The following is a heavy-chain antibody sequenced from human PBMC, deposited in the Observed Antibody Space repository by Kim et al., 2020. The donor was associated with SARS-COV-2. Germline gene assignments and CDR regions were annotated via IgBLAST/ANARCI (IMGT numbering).Heavy chain of an antibody. Sequence: GGSLRLSCVGSGFNFNNYAFNWVRQAPGKGLQWVAHISGSGGSKYYADSVWGRFSISRDNSRDTVSLEMTNLRAEDTAVYYCAKDKGSFTMIRGVVTTTTFTNYILDVWGQGTTVTVSS. J-gene: IGHJ6*02. V-gene: IGHV3-23*01. CDR2: ISGSGGSK. D-gene: IGHD3-10*01. CDR1: GFNFNNYA. CDR3: AKDKGSFTMIRGVVTTTTFTNYILDV.